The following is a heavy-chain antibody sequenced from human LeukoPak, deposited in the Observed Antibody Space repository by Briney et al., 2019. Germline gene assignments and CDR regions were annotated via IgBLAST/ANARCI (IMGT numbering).Heavy chain of an antibody. CDR1: GGSISSSSYY. CDR3: ARHVDGYKGDY. J-gene: IGHJ4*02. D-gene: IGHD5-24*01. Sequence: SETLSLTCTVSGGSISSSSYYWGWIRQPPGKGLEWIGSIYYSGSTYYNPSLKSRVTISVDTSKNQFSLKLSSVTAADTAVYYCARHVDGYKGDYWGQGTLVTVFS. CDR2: IYYSGST. V-gene: IGHV4-39*01.